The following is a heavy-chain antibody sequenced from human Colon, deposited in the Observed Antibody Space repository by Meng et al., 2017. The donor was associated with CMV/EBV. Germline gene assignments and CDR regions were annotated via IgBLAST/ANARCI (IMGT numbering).Heavy chain of an antibody. CDR2: INLWNGNI. CDR3: AKDLFSPGGNSCFDH. CDR1: SYTFNKHG. D-gene: IGHD3-16*01. J-gene: IGHJ4*02. Sequence: ASVKVSCKASSYTFNKHGINWVRQAPGQGLEWMGWINLWNGNIESAQKFQGRITLTTDASTSTVYMELRSLTSDDTAVYYCAKDLFSPGGNSCFDHWGQGTLVTVSS. V-gene: IGHV1-18*01.